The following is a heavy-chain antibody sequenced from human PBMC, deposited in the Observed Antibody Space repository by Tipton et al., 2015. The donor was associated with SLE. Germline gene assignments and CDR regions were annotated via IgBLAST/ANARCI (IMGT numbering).Heavy chain of an antibody. CDR1: GGSGNSITSHY. Sequence: TLSLTCTVSGGSGNSITSHYWSWIRQPPGKGLEWIGYTSNSGSTNYNPSLKSRVSMSMDTSKNQFSLSLSSVTAADTAVYFCAKILPISATAPNDFWGQGTLVTVSS. CDR3: AKILPISATAPNDF. V-gene: IGHV4-59*11. D-gene: IGHD6-25*01. CDR2: TSNSGST. J-gene: IGHJ4*02.